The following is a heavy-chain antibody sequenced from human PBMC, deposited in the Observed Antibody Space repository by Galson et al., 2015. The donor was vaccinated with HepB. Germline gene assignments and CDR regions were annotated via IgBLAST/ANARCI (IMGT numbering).Heavy chain of an antibody. D-gene: IGHD3-22*01. Sequence: SLRLSCAASGFTFSKGWMSWVRQAPGKGLEWVGRIKSKTEGGTTDYAAPVKGRFTISRDDSKNTLYLQMNSLKTEDTGVYYCTTITMIVVATGDAFDIWGPGTMVTVSS. CDR2: IKSKTEGGTT. CDR3: TTITMIVVATGDAFDI. J-gene: IGHJ3*02. V-gene: IGHV3-15*01. CDR1: GFTFSKGW.